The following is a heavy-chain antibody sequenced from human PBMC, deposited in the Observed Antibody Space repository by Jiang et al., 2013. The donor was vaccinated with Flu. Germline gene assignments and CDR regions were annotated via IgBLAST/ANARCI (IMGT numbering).Heavy chain of an antibody. V-gene: IGHV3-73*01. CDR2: IRSKANSYAT. CDR3: THGYSSSWPTEYFQH. CDR1: GFTFSGSA. Sequence: VQPGGSLKLSCAASGFTFSGSAMHWVRQASGKGLEWVGRIRSKANSYATAYAASVKGRFTISRDDSKNTAYLQMNSLKTEDTAVYYCTHGYSSSWPTEYFQHWGQGTLVTVSS. D-gene: IGHD6-13*01. J-gene: IGHJ1*01.